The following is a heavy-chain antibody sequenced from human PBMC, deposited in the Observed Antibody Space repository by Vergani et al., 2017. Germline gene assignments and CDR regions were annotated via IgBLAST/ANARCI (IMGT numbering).Heavy chain of an antibody. D-gene: IGHD4-11*01. Sequence: EVQLVESGGGVVRPGGSLRLSCAASGFTFDDYGMSWVRHTPGKGLEWVSGISGSGGRTYYADSVKGRFTISRDNSKNTLYLQMNSLRAEDTAVYYCAKDYDYSNYDPYFQHWGQGTLVTVSS. V-gene: IGHV3-23*04. J-gene: IGHJ1*01. CDR2: ISGSGGRT. CDR3: AKDYDYSNYDPYFQH. CDR1: GFTFDDYG.